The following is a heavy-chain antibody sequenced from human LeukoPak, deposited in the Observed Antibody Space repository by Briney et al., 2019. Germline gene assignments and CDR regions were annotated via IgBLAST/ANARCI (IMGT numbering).Heavy chain of an antibody. D-gene: IGHD6-13*01. Sequence: QSGGSLRLSCAASGFTVGSNYMSWVRQAPGKGLEWVSVIYSGGTTYYADSVKGRFTISRDNSKNTLYLQMSNLRADDTAVYYCARGGEQQLVRGYFDFWGQGTLVTVSS. CDR3: ARGGEQQLVRGYFDF. CDR2: IYSGGTT. J-gene: IGHJ4*02. CDR1: GFTVGSNY. V-gene: IGHV3-53*01.